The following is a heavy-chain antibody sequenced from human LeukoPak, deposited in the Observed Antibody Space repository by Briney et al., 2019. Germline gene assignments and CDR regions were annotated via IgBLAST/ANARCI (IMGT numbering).Heavy chain of an antibody. J-gene: IGHJ4*02. V-gene: IGHV4-4*07. Sequence: PSETLSLTCTVSGGSISSYYWSWIRQPAGKGLEWIGRIYTGGSTNYNPSLKSRVTMSVDTSKNQFSLKLSSVTAADTAVYYCAREITFGGVIVNDYWGQGTLVTVSS. CDR1: GGSISSYY. D-gene: IGHD3-16*02. CDR3: AREITFGGVIVNDY. CDR2: IYTGGST.